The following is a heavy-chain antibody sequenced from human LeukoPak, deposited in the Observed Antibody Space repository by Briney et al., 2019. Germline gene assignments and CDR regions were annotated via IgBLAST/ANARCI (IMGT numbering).Heavy chain of an antibody. Sequence: ASVKVSCKASGYTFTSYYMHWVRQAPGQGLEWMGIINPSGGSTSYAQKFQGRVTMTRDTSTSTVYMELSSLRSEDTAVYYCAREGTRFLEWLKINYYYYGMDVWGQGTTVTVSS. J-gene: IGHJ6*02. V-gene: IGHV1-46*01. CDR1: GYTFTSYY. CDR2: INPSGGST. CDR3: AREGTRFLEWLKINYYYYGMDV. D-gene: IGHD3-3*01.